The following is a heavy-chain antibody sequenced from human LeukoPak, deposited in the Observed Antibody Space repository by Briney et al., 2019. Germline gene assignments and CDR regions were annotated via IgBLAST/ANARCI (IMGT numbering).Heavy chain of an antibody. CDR2: IYTSGST. D-gene: IGHD2-2*01. Sequence: SETLSLTCTVSGGSISSYYWSWIRQPAGKGLEWIGRIYTSGSTNYNPSLKSRVTMSVDTSKNQFSLKLSSVTAADTAVYYCAKDSVLIPAGWFDPWGQGTLVTVSS. J-gene: IGHJ5*02. V-gene: IGHV4-4*07. CDR3: AKDSVLIPAGWFDP. CDR1: GGSISSYY.